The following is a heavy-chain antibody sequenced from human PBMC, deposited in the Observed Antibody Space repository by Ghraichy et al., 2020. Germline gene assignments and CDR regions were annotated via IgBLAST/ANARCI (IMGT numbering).Heavy chain of an antibody. D-gene: IGHD3-10*01. V-gene: IGHV1-69*06. CDR2: INPIYGTT. CDR1: AHNFSRLG. Sequence: SVKVSCEASAHNFSRLGINWVREAPGEGLEWMGGINPIYGTTNYAQKFQGRITITADKSTSTAYMELNSLRSEDTAVYYCARAVSIALVQGVVRGGAFDIWGQGTMVTVSS. CDR3: ARAVSIALVQGVVRGGAFDI. J-gene: IGHJ3*02.